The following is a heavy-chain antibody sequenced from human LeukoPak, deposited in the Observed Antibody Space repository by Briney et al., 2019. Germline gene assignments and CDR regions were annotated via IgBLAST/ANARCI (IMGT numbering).Heavy chain of an antibody. D-gene: IGHD3-22*01. V-gene: IGHV4-59*01. J-gene: IGHJ2*01. CDR3: ARPLGNGYSYWYFDL. CDR1: GDSISSYY. CDR2: IYYSGST. Sequence: SETLSLTCTVSGDSISSYYWSWIRQPPGKGLEWIGYIYYSGSTRNNPSLQSRVTISIDTSKNQISLKPSSVTAADTAVYYCARPLGNGYSYWYFDLWGRGTLVTVSS.